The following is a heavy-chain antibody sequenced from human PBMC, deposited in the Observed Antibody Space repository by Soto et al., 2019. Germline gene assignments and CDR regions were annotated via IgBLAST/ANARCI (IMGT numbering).Heavy chain of an antibody. V-gene: IGHV1-3*05. D-gene: IGHD2-21*02. Sequence: QVQLVQSGAEEKKPGASVKVSCKASGYTFTSYAMHWASQAPGQRLEWMGWINAGNGNTKYSQKFQGRVTITRDTSASTADMELSSLISEDTAVYYCASSIVVVTALDYWGQGTLVTVSS. CDR1: GYTFTSYA. CDR2: INAGNGNT. J-gene: IGHJ4*02. CDR3: ASSIVVVTALDY.